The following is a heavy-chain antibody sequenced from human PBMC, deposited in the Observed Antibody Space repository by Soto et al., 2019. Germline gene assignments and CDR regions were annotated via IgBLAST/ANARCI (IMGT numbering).Heavy chain of an antibody. D-gene: IGHD2-2*01. CDR1: GFTFSSYA. CDR3: ARDQCSSTSCYYYYYGMDV. V-gene: IGHV3-30-3*01. J-gene: IGHJ6*02. Sequence: SCAASGFTFSSYAMHWVRQAPGKGLEWVAVISYDGSNKYYADSVKGRFTISRDNSKNTLYLQMNSLRAEDTAVYYCARDQCSSTSCYYYYYGMDVWGQGTTVTVSS. CDR2: ISYDGSNK.